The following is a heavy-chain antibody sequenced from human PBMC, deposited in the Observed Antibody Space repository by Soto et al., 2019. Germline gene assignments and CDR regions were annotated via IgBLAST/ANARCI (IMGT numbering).Heavy chain of an antibody. Sequence: GGFLRLSCAASGFTFSSYWMHWVRQAPGKGLVWVSRINSDGSSTSYADSVKGRFTISRDNAKNTLYLQMNSLRAEDTAVYYCARVSHSGYDYYYYGMDVWGQGTTVTVSS. CDR1: GFTFSSYW. V-gene: IGHV3-74*01. D-gene: IGHD5-12*01. CDR3: ARVSHSGYDYYYYGMDV. CDR2: INSDGSST. J-gene: IGHJ6*02.